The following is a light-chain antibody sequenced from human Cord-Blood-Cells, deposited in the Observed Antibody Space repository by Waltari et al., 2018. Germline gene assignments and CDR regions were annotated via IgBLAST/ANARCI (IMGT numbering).Light chain of an antibody. CDR3: QQRSNWPRT. V-gene: IGKV3-11*01. J-gene: IGKJ1*01. Sequence: EIVLTQSPATLSLSPGERATLSCRASQSVSSYLAWYQQKPGQAPRLLIYDASNRATGIPARFSGSGSGTDFTLTISRREPEDFAVYYCQQRSNWPRTFGQGTKVEIK. CDR2: DAS. CDR1: QSVSSY.